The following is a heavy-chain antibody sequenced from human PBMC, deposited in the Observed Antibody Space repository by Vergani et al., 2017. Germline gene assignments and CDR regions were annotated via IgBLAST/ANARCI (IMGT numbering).Heavy chain of an antibody. CDR1: GGSISSDGFY. Sequence: QVQLQESGPGLVKPSQTLSLTCTVSGGSISSDGFYWSWIRQPPGKGLEWIGYIYHSGSTYYNPSLKSRLTMSVDTSKNQFSLNMSSVTAEDTAVYYCASDGLRYFDWRGWYFDLWGRGTLVTVSS. CDR3: ASDGLRYFDWRGWYFDL. J-gene: IGHJ2*01. CDR2: IYHSGST. V-gene: IGHV4-30-4*08. D-gene: IGHD3-9*01.